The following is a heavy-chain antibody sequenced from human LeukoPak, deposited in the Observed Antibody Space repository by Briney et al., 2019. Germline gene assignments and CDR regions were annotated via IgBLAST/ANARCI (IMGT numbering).Heavy chain of an antibody. CDR1: GGTFSSYA. J-gene: IGHJ4*02. V-gene: IGHV1-69*05. D-gene: IGHD2-15*01. CDR2: IIPIFGTA. Sequence: GSSVKASCKASGGTFSSYAISWVRQAPGQGLEWMGRIIPIFGTANYAQKFQGRVTITTDESTSTAYMELSSLRSEDTAVYYCARDPPHGGPFDYWGQGTLVTVSS. CDR3: ARDPPHGGPFDY.